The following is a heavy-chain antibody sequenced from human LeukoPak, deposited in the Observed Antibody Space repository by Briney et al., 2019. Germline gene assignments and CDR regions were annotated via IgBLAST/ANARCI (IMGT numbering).Heavy chain of an antibody. CDR3: ARAHDSSGYNIFDF. Sequence: KPSETLSLTCAVYGGSFSGYYWSWIRQPPGKGLEWIGEINHSGSTNYNPSLKSRVSISVDASKNLFSLNLSSVTGADTALYYCARAHDSSGYNIFDFWGQGTLVTVSS. J-gene: IGHJ4*02. D-gene: IGHD3-22*01. CDR1: GGSFSGYY. CDR2: INHSGST. V-gene: IGHV4-34*09.